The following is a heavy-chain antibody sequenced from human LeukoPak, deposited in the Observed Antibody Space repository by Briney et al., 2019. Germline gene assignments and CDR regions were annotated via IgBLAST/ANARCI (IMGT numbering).Heavy chain of an antibody. D-gene: IGHD6-13*01. CDR3: AKGHSSSWYSAYFDY. CDR2: IRYDGSNK. Sequence: GGSLRLSCAASGFTFSTYGMNWVRQAPGKGLEWVAFIRYDGSNKYYADSVKGRFTISRDNSKNTVYLQMNSLRAEDTAVYYCAKGHSSSWYSAYFDYRGQGTLVTVSS. J-gene: IGHJ4*02. V-gene: IGHV3-30*02. CDR1: GFTFSTYG.